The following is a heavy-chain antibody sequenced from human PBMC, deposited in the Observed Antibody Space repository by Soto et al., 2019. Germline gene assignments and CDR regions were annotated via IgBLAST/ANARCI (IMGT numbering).Heavy chain of an antibody. J-gene: IGHJ4*02. V-gene: IGHV3-33*01. CDR1: GFTFSSYS. D-gene: IGHD5-18*01. Sequence: QVQLVESGGGVVQPGRSLRLSCAASGFTFSSYSMHWVRQAPGKGLEWVAVIWYDGSNKYYADSVKGRFTISRDNSKNTLYLQMNSLRAEDTAVYYCARDNQRYSYGYIDYWGQGTLVTVSS. CDR3: ARDNQRYSYGYIDY. CDR2: IWYDGSNK.